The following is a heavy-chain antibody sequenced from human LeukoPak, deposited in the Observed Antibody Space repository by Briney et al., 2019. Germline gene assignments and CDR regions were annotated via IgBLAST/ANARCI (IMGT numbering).Heavy chain of an antibody. J-gene: IGHJ6*02. CDR1: GGSFSGYY. Sequence: PSETLSLACAVYGGSFSGYYWSWIRQPAGKGLEWNGEINHSGSTNYNPSLKSRVTISVDTSKNQFSLKLSSVTAADTAVYYCARAPYYYGSGRAPPLNVWGQGTTVTVSS. D-gene: IGHD3-10*01. V-gene: IGHV4-34*01. CDR3: ARAPYYYGSGRAPPLNV. CDR2: INHSGST.